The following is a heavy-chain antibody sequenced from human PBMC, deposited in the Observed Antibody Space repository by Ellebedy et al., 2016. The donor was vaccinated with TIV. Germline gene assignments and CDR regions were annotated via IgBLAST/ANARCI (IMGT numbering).Heavy chain of an antibody. CDR3: ARSGEKGTPDGFDI. CDR1: GFTFSSYD. Sequence: PGGSLRLSCAASGFTFSSYDMHWVRQATGKGLEWVSTIGTAGDTYYPGSVKGRFTISRENAKNSLYLQMNSLRAGDTAVYKCARSGEKGTPDGFDIWGQGTMVTVSS. J-gene: IGHJ3*02. CDR2: IGTAGDT. D-gene: IGHD1-26*01. V-gene: IGHV3-13*04.